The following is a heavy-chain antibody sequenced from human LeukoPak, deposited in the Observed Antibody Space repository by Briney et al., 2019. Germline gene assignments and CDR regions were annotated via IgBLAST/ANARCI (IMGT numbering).Heavy chain of an antibody. V-gene: IGHV3-33*01. CDR2: IWHDGSHK. J-gene: IGHJ3*02. CDR3: ARDSAGYCSSTSCYTPSLAFDI. D-gene: IGHD2-2*02. CDR1: GFAFNTYT. Sequence: GRSLRLSCAASGFAFNTYTMHWVRQAPGKGLEWVTLIWHDGSHKFYIDSVRGRFTISRDNSRNTVYLQMNGLRAEDTAVYYCARDSAGYCSSTSCYTPSLAFDIWGQGTKVTVSS.